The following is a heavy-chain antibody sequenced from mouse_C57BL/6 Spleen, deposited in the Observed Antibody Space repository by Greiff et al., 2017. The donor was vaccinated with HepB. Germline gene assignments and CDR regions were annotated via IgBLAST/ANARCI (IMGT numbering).Heavy chain of an antibody. CDR2: INPGSGGT. CDR1: GYAFTNYL. J-gene: IGHJ2*01. Sequence: VQLQQSGAELVRPGTSVKVSCKASGYAFTNYLIEWVKQRPGQGLEWIGVINPGSGGTNYNEKFKGKATLTADKSSSTAYMQLSSLPSEDSAVYFCARSDYYYGSSYDYWGQGTTLTVSS. CDR3: ARSDYYYGSSYDY. D-gene: IGHD1-1*01. V-gene: IGHV1-54*01.